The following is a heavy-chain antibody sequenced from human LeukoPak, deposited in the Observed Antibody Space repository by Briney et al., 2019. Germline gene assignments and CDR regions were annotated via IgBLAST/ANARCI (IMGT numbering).Heavy chain of an antibody. V-gene: IGHV3-23*01. D-gene: IGHD6-13*01. J-gene: IGHJ4*02. Sequence: GGSLRLSCAASGFTLSSYAMSWVRQAPGKGLEWVSAISGSGGSTYYADSVKGRFTISRDNSKNTLYLQMNSLRAEDTAVYYCAKSKGSSWYIDYWGQGTLVTVSS. CDR1: GFTLSSYA. CDR2: ISGSGGST. CDR3: AKSKGSSWYIDY.